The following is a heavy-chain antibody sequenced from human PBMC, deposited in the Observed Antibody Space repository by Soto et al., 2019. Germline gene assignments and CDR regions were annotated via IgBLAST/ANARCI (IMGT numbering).Heavy chain of an antibody. CDR2: TVVASGNR. Sequence: QMQLVQSGPEVKKPGTSVKVSCKPSGFSFTSAAIQWMRQARGQRLEWLGWTVVASGNRKYAEKFQDRVTITRDMSTSTAYKELNSLTSDDTAVYYCAADAGGYSGYDYYYQGMDVWGQGTTVTVAS. CDR3: AADAGGYSGYDYYYQGMDV. D-gene: IGHD5-12*01. V-gene: IGHV1-58*02. J-gene: IGHJ6*02. CDR1: GFSFTSAA.